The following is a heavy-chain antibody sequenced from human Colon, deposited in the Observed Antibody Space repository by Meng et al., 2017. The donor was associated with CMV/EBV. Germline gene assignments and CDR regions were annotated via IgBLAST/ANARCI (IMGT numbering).Heavy chain of an antibody. Sequence: EGQVLESGGGLVQPGGSMRLSCADPGFTFTSYDMSWVRQAPGKGLEWVSTIGRGSGANYADSVKGRFTMSRDNSKNTVYLEMNNLRAEDTAIYYCARDRWFTFWGQGVLVTVSS. V-gene: IGHV3-23*01. D-gene: IGHD2-15*01. CDR1: GFTFTSYD. CDR2: IGRGSGA. J-gene: IGHJ4*02. CDR3: ARDRWFTF.